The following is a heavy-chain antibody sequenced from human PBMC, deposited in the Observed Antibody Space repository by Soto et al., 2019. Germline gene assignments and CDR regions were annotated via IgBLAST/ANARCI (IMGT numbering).Heavy chain of an antibody. Sequence: GGSLRFSCAASGFTFSSYAMSWVRQAPGKGLEWVSVISGSGGSTYYADSVKGRFTISRDNSKNTLYLQMNSLRAEDTAVYYCAKSPNDYYYYMDVWGKGTTVTVSS. V-gene: IGHV3-23*01. CDR1: GFTFSSYA. CDR3: AKSPNDYYYYMDV. J-gene: IGHJ6*03. CDR2: ISGSGGST.